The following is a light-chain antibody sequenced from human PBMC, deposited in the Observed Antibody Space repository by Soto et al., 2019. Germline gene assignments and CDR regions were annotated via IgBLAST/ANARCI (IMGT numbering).Light chain of an antibody. CDR3: ATWDDSLNGWV. CDR1: SSNIGRNA. CDR2: YDD. Sequence: QSVLTQPPSVSEAPRQKVTISCSGSSSNIGRNAVNWYKQFPGKAPRLLVYYDDLMPSGVSDRFSGSRSGTSASLAISGLQAEDEADYYCATWDDSLNGWVFGGGTKLTVL. V-gene: IGLV1-36*01. J-gene: IGLJ3*02.